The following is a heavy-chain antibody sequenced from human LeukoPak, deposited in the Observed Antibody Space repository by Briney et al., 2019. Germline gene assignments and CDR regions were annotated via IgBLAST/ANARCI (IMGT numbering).Heavy chain of an antibody. D-gene: IGHD6-13*01. CDR2: IIPIFGTA. V-gene: IGHV1-69*05. Sequence: ASVKVSCKASGGTFSSYAISWVRQAPGQGLEWMGGIIPIFGTANYAQKFQGRVTITTDESTSTAYMELSSLRSEDTAVYYCARELAAAGTVYYYYYMDVWGKGTTVTVSS. CDR3: ARELAAAGTVYYYYYMDV. CDR1: GGTFSSYA. J-gene: IGHJ6*03.